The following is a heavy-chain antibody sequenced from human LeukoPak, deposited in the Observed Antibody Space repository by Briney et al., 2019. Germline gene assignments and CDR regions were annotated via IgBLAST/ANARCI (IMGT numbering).Heavy chain of an antibody. J-gene: IGHJ4*02. V-gene: IGHV3-30-3*01. CDR3: ARGFNDFWSGSQLEY. CDR2: ISYDGGKT. Sequence: GGSLRLSCAASGFIFGGYAMHWVRQAPGKGLKWLAVISYDGGKTHYADSVEGRFTISRDNSESTVYLEINSLRSEDTAIYYCARGFNDFWSGSQLEYWGQGTLVTVSS. CDR1: GFIFGGYA. D-gene: IGHD3-3*01.